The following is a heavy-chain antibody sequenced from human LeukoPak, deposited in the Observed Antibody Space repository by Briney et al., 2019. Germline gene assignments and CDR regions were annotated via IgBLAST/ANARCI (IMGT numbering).Heavy chain of an antibody. Sequence: PGGSLRLSCAASGFTFSSYAMSWVRQAPGKGLEWVSGISGSGGSTYYADSVKGRFTISRDNSKNTLSLQMNSLRAEDTAVYYCVKGLSCSSTSCYAYFDYWGQGTLVTVSS. D-gene: IGHD2-2*01. J-gene: IGHJ4*02. V-gene: IGHV3-23*01. CDR2: ISGSGGST. CDR1: GFTFSSYA. CDR3: VKGLSCSSTSCYAYFDY.